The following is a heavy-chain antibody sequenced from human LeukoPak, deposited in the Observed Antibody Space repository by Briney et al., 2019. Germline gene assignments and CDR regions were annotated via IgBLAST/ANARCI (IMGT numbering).Heavy chain of an antibody. D-gene: IGHD3-3*01. Sequence: GGSLRLSCAASGFTFSSYAMSWVRQAPGKGLEWVSAISGSGGSTYYADSVKGRFTISRDNSKNTLYLQMNSLRAEDTAVYYCAKDQGITIFGVVRYSFSDSWGQGTLVTVSS. J-gene: IGHJ4*02. CDR2: ISGSGGST. CDR3: AKDQGITIFGVVRYSFSDS. CDR1: GFTFSSYA. V-gene: IGHV3-23*01.